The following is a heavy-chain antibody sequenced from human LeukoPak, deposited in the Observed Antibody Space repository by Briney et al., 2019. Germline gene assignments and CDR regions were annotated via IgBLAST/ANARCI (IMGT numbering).Heavy chain of an antibody. J-gene: IGHJ4*02. CDR3: ASAQAGQNSYFDY. CDR2: ISYDGSYK. Sequence: GGSLRLSCAASGFTFSTYAMHWVRQAPGKGLEWVAVISYDGSYKYYADSVKGRLTISRDNSKNTLYLQMNGLRAEDTAVYYCASAQAGQNSYFDYRGQGTLVTVSS. CDR1: GFTFSTYA. V-gene: IGHV3-30*04. D-gene: IGHD6-13*01.